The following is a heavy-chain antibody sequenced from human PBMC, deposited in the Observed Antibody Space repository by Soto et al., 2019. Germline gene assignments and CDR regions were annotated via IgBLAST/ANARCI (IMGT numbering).Heavy chain of an antibody. D-gene: IGHD6-13*01. CDR1: GGSFSGYY. Sequence: SETLSLTCAVYGGSFSGYYWRWIRQPPGKGLEWIGEINHSGSTNYNPSLKSRVTISVDTSKNQFYIKLSSVTAADTAVYYCARKGDTSIWYGYFFYYVIDVWGQGTTVTVYS. CDR2: INHSGST. V-gene: IGHV4-34*01. J-gene: IGHJ6*02. CDR3: ARKGDTSIWYGYFFYYVIDV.